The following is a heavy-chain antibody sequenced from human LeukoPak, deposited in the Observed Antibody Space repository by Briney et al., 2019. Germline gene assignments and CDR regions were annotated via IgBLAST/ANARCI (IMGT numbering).Heavy chain of an antibody. CDR3: ARDYGMNYYYMDV. CDR1: GFTFSSYG. J-gene: IGHJ6*03. CDR2: ISGSGGST. V-gene: IGHV3-23*01. Sequence: GGTLRLSCAASGFTFSSYGMSWVRQAPGKGLEWVSAISGSGGSTYYADSVKGRFTISRDNSKNTLYLQMNSLRAEDTAVYYCARDYGMNYYYMDVWGKGTTVTISS. D-gene: IGHD1-1*01.